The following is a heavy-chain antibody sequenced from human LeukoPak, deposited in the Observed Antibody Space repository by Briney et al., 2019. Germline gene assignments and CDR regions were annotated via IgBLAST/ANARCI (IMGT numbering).Heavy chain of an antibody. CDR3: ARVRGWMATVEEFYFDY. Sequence: ASLKVSCKASGGTFSSYAISWVLQAPGHGLEWMGGIIPIFGTANYAQKFQGRVTITADESTSTAYMELSSLSSEDTAVYYCARVRGWMATVEEFYFDYWGQGTLVTVSS. V-gene: IGHV1-69*01. CDR1: GGTFSSYA. D-gene: IGHD5-24*01. J-gene: IGHJ4*02. CDR2: IIPIFGTA.